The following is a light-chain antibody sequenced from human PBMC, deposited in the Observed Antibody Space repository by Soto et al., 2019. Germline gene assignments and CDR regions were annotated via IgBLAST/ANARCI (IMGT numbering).Light chain of an antibody. V-gene: IGKV3-20*01. J-gene: IGKJ1*01. Sequence: EIVLTQSPGTLSLSPGERATLSCRASQTLSSSYLAWYQQRPGQAPRLLIYGASTRATGIPDRFSGSGSGTDFTRTISRLEPEDFAVYYCQQYGSSSWTFGQGTKVEIK. CDR2: GAS. CDR3: QQYGSSSWT. CDR1: QTLSSSY.